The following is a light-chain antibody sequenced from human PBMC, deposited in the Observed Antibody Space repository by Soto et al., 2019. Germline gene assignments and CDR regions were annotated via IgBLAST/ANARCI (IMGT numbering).Light chain of an antibody. CDR1: QSVSSN. CDR2: GAS. CDR3: QQYNNWPLT. Sequence: EIVMTQSPATPSVSTGERATLSCRASQSVSSNLAWYQQKPGQAPRLLIYGASTRATGIPARFSGSGSGTEFTLSISGLRSEDFAVYYCQQYNNWPLTFGGGTKVEIK. J-gene: IGKJ4*01. V-gene: IGKV3-15*01.